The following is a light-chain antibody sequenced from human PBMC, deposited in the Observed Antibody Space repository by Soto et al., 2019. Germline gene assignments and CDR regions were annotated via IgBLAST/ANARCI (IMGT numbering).Light chain of an antibody. J-gene: IGKJ4*01. CDR2: GGS. Sequence: DIQMAQSPSSRSASVGDRVTITCQPSQAIRNYVNWYQQRPGTAPKLLIYGGSTLETGVPSRFSGRGSAADFTLTISSLQPEDIATYSCQQYDTHPPTFGGGTKVDIK. V-gene: IGKV1-33*01. CDR3: QQYDTHPPT. CDR1: QAIRNY.